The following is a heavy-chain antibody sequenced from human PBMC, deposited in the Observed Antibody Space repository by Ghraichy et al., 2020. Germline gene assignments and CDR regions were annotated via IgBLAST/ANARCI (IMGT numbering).Heavy chain of an antibody. D-gene: IGHD2-2*01. CDR3: ARRLVVPGASGWGYGMDV. CDR1: GFTFSSYW. V-gene: IGHV3-7*01. CDR2: IKEDGSDK. J-gene: IGHJ6*02. Sequence: GGSLRLSCAVSGFTFSSYWMSWVRQVPRKGLEWVASIKEDGSDKSYVDSLRGRFTISRDNAKNSLYLQMSSLRAEDTAVYYCARRLVVPGASGWGYGMDVWGQGTTVTVSS.